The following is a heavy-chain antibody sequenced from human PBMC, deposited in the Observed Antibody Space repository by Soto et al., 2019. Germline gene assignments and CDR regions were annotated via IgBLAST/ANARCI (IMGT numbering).Heavy chain of an antibody. D-gene: IGHD4-4*01. CDR1: GFTFSSYW. V-gene: IGHV3-7*01. Sequence: PGGSLRLSCAASGFTFSSYWMSWVRQAPGKGLEWVANIKQDGSEKYYVDSVKGRFTISRDNAKNSLYLQMNSLRAEDTAVYYCAREALLYSNGHYYYYGMDVWGQGTTVT. CDR3: AREALLYSNGHYYYYGMDV. CDR2: IKQDGSEK. J-gene: IGHJ6*02.